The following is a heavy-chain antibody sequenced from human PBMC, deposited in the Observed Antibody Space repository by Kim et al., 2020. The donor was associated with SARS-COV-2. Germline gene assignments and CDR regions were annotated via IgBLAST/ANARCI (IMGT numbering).Heavy chain of an antibody. Sequence: SVKVSCKASGGTFSSYAISWVRQAPGQGLEWMGRIIPILGIANYAQKFQGRVTITADKSTSTAYMVLSSLRSEDTAVYYCARDPAVAGTRYYYGMDVWG. CDR1: GGTFSSYA. CDR3: ARDPAVAGTRYYYGMDV. J-gene: IGHJ6*02. D-gene: IGHD6-19*01. V-gene: IGHV1-69*04. CDR2: IIPILGIA.